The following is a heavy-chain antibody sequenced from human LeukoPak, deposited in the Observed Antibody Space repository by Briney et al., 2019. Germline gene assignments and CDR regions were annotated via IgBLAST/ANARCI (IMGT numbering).Heavy chain of an antibody. CDR1: GYSFTSYW. D-gene: IGHD2-2*01. V-gene: IGHV5-51*01. CDR3: ARRTYLSGFDP. Sequence: GESLKISCKGSGYSFTSYWIGWVRQMPGEGLEWMGIIYPGDSNTKYSPSFQGQVTISADKSISTAYLQWSSLKASDTAMYYCARRTYLSGFDPWGQGTLVTVSS. CDR2: IYPGDSNT. J-gene: IGHJ5*02.